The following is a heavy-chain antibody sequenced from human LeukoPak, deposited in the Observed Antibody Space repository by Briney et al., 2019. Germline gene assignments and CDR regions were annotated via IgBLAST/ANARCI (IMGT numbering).Heavy chain of an antibody. J-gene: IGHJ4*02. CDR3: AKRLARVPDY. Sequence: GESLRISCQASGYTFTYFWIGWVRQRPGKGLEWVGIIFPGGSDARYSPSFQGQVTISADKSINTAYLQWTSLKASDTAMYYCAKRLARVPDYWGQGTLVSVSS. V-gene: IGHV5-51*01. CDR2: IFPGGSDA. D-gene: IGHD2-21*01. CDR1: GYTFTYFW.